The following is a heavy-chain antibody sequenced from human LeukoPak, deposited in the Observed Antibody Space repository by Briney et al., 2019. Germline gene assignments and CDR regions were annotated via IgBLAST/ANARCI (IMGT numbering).Heavy chain of an antibody. CDR1: DGSFSYYS. D-gene: IGHD3-16*02. V-gene: IGHV4-34*01. J-gene: IGHJ4*02. Sequence: SETLSLTCAVYDGSFSYYSWSWIRQPPGKGLEWIGEINHSGITNYNPSLKSRVIMSVDTSKTQLSLKLSSVTVADTAVYHCARGLIKLRLGELSLFDYWGQGTLVTVS. CDR2: INHSGIT. CDR3: ARGLIKLRLGELSLFDY.